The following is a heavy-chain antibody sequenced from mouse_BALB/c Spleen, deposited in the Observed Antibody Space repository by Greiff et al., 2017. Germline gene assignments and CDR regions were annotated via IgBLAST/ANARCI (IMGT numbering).Heavy chain of an antibody. CDR1: GFAFSSYD. CDR2: ISSGGGST. V-gene: IGHV5-12-1*01. CDR3: ARHDWDYDGFAY. Sequence: EVQLVESGGGLVKPGGSLKLSCAASGFAFSSYDMSWVRQTPEKRLEWVAYISSGGGSTYYPDTVKGRFTISRDNAKNTLYLQMSSLKSEDTAMYYCARHDWDYDGFAYWGQGTLVTVSA. J-gene: IGHJ3*01. D-gene: IGHD2-4*01.